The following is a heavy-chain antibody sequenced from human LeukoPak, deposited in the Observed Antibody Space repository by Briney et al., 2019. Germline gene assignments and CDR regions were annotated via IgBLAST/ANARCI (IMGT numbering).Heavy chain of an antibody. CDR1: GFSFTNAW. J-gene: IGHJ4*02. CDR3: TTDLGITLIRGVIVY. V-gene: IGHV3-15*01. D-gene: IGHD3-10*01. CDR2: IKGRADGETR. Sequence: GGSLRLSCGASGFSFTNAWMTWVRQAPGKGLEWVGRIKGRADGETRDYAAPVKGRFTMSRDDSKATLDLQMNYLEAEDTAVYYCTTDLGITLIRGVIVYWGQGTLVTVTS.